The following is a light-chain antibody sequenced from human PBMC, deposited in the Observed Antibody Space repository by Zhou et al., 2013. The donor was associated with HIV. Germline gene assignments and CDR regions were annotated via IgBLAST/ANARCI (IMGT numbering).Light chain of an antibody. Sequence: ENVLTQSPGTLSLSPGEKATLSCRASETVVSDYLAWYQQKPGQAPRLLIYGGSNRAGDVADRFIGSGYRSEFTLTIGGLQSEDFAVYFCQQYNSWPLTFGQGTRLEMK. CDR3: QQYNSWPLT. J-gene: IGKJ5*01. CDR2: GGS. V-gene: IGKV3-15*01. CDR1: ETVVSDY.